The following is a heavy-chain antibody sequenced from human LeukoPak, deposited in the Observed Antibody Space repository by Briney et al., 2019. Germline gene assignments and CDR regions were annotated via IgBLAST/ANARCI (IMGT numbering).Heavy chain of an antibody. V-gene: IGHV4-39*07. CDR1: GVAMRGNEYY. CDR2: MYYRATT. Sequence: SETLSLTCSVSGVAMRGNEYYWSWLRQPPGKGLEWIASMYYRATTFYNPSLESRVATSVDTSRNQFSLELKSVTAADTAVYFCARSYYTTSEGFSYYWFDPWGQGILVTVSS. CDR3: ARSYYTTSEGFSYYWFDP. D-gene: IGHD3-3*01. J-gene: IGHJ5*02.